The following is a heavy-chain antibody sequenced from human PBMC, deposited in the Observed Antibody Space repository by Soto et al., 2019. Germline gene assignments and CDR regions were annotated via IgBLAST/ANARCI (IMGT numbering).Heavy chain of an antibody. Sequence: PGGSLRLSCAASGLTFSSYAMSWVRQAPGKGLEWVSGISSSGDTTYYADSVKGRFATSRDNAKNTLYLQLNSLRAEDTAVYYCARDLGYSGYVSFDYWGQGTLVTVSS. CDR2: ISSSGDTT. CDR3: ARDLGYSGYVSFDY. J-gene: IGHJ4*02. CDR1: GLTFSSYA. D-gene: IGHD5-12*01. V-gene: IGHV3-23*01.